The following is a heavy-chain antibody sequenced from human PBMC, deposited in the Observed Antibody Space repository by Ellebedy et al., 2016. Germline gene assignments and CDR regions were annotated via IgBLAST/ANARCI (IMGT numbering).Heavy chain of an antibody. CDR1: GGSISSSSYY. CDR3: ARGGRGLGEFGCYGY. J-gene: IGHJ4*02. Sequence: SETLSLTCTVSGGSISSSSYYWGWIHQPPGKGLEWIGSIYYSGSTYYNPSLKSRVTISVDTSKNQFSLKLSSVTAADTAVYYCARGGRGLGEFGCYGYWGQGTLVTVSS. D-gene: IGHD3-16*01. V-gene: IGHV4-39*01. CDR2: IYYSGST.